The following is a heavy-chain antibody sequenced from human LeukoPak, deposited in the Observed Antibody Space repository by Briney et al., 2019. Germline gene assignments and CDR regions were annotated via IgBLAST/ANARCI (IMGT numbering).Heavy chain of an antibody. CDR1: GGSIRTSTYC. CDR3: ARVVGYDILTGYITGNAFDI. Sequence: SETLSLTCTVSGGSIRTSTYCWGWVRQPPGKGLEWIGTIYQSGSTYSTPSLKSRVTISVDTSKNQFSLKLSSVTAADTAVYYCARVVGYDILTGYITGNAFDIWGQGTMVTVSS. V-gene: IGHV4-39*07. J-gene: IGHJ3*02. CDR2: IYQSGST. D-gene: IGHD3-9*01.